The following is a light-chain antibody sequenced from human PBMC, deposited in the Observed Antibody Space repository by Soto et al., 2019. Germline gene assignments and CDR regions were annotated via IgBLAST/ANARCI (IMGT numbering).Light chain of an antibody. V-gene: IGLV2-23*02. Sequence: QSALTQPASVSGSPGQSITISCTGTSSDVGSYNFVSWYQLHPGKAPKLMIYEVSKRPSGVSDRFSGSKSGNTASLTISGIQADDEADYFCCSYAGGSNVFGTGTKLTVL. CDR2: EVS. CDR1: SSDVGSYNF. CDR3: CSYAGGSNV. J-gene: IGLJ1*01.